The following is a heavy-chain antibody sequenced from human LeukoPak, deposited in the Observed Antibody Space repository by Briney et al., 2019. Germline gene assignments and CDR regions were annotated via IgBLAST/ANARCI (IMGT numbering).Heavy chain of an antibody. CDR2: IYYSGST. J-gene: IGHJ5*02. V-gene: IGHV4-59*01. CDR1: GGSISSYY. CDR3: ATSQRDWFDP. Sequence: SETLSLTCTVSGGSISSYYWSWIRQPPGKGLEWIGYIYYSGSTNYNPSLKSRVTISVDTFKNQFSLKLSSVTAADTAVYYCATSQRDWFDPSRQATLVTVSS.